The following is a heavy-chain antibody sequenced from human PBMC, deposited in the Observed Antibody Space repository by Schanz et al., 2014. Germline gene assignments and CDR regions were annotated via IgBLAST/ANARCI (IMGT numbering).Heavy chain of an antibody. CDR3: ATASSPVREAGAGSSFHL. CDR2: IKSKTDGETT. D-gene: IGHD6-13*01. CDR1: TSIFNHAW. V-gene: IGHV3-15*01. J-gene: IGHJ5*02. Sequence: EVQLVDSGGGLVKPGGSLRLSCAASTSIFNHAWMSWVRQAPGKGLEWLGRIKSKTDGETTDYAAPVKGRFSISRDDSQSTLYLQMNSLKIEDTAVYYCATASSPVREAGAGSSFHLWGQGTLVTVSP.